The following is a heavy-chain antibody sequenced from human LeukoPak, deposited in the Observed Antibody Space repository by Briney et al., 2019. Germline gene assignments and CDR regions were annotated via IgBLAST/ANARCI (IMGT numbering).Heavy chain of an antibody. CDR3: AERGSGWYFHN. CDR2: INHSGST. V-gene: IGHV4-34*01. D-gene: IGHD6-19*01. Sequence: SETLSLTCAVYGGSFSGYYWSWIRQPPGKGLEWIGEINHSGSTNYNPSLKSRVTISVDTSKNQFSLKLTSVSAADTAVYYCAERGSGWYFHNWGQGTLVTVSS. CDR1: GGSFSGYY. J-gene: IGHJ4*02.